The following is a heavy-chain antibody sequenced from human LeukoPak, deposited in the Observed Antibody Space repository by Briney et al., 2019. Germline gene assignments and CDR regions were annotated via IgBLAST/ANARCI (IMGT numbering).Heavy chain of an antibody. CDR3: ARERGRIVLMVYAIGY. J-gene: IGHJ4*02. CDR2: INPSGGST. CDR1: GYTFTSYY. Sequence: ASVKVSCKASGYTFTSYYMHWVRQAPGQGLEWMGIINPSGGSTSYAQKFQGRVTMTRDTSTSTVYMELSSLRSEDTAVYYCARERGRIVLMVYAIGYWGQGTLGTVSS. V-gene: IGHV1-46*01. D-gene: IGHD2-8*01.